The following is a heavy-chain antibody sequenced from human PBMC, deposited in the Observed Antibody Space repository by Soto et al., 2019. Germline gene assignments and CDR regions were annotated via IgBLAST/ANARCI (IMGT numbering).Heavy chain of an antibody. Sequence: PGESLKISCKGSGYSFAGYWITWVRQKPGKGLEWMGRIDPSDSQTYYSPSFRGHVTISVTKSITTVFLQWSILRASDTAMYYCARQIYDSDTGPNSQYYFDSWGQGTPVTVSS. CDR2: IDPSDSQT. CDR1: GYSFAGYW. V-gene: IGHV5-10-1*01. J-gene: IGHJ4*02. CDR3: ARQIYDSDTGPNSQYYFDS. D-gene: IGHD3-22*01.